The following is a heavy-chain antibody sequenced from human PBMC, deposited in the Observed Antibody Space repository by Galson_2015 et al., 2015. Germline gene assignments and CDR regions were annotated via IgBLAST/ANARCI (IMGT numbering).Heavy chain of an antibody. V-gene: IGHV3-33*01. CDR3: ARRFYYGVDV. Sequence: SLRLSCAASGFTFSGYGMHWVRQAPGKGLEWVAVIWYDESKKYYADSVKGRCTISSDNSRNKVYLQMNSLRAEDTAVYYCARRFYYGVDVWGQGTSVTVSS. J-gene: IGHJ6*02. CDR2: IWYDESKK. CDR1: GFTFSGYG.